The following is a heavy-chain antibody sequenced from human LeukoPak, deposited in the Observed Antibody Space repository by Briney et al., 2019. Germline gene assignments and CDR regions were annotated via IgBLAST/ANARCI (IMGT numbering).Heavy chain of an antibody. Sequence: SETLSLTCTVSGGSISSYYWSWIRQPAGKGLELIGRIYTSGCTNYNPSLKSRVTMSVDTSKNQFSLKLTSVTAADTAVYYCARTPASYCSRTSCSGYYFDYWGQGTLVTVSS. CDR1: GGSISSYY. J-gene: IGHJ4*02. CDR2: IYTSGCT. CDR3: ARTPASYCSRTSCSGYYFDY. V-gene: IGHV4-4*07. D-gene: IGHD2-2*01.